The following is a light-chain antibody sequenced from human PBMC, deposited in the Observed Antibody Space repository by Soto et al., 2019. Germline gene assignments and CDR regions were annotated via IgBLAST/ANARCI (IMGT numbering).Light chain of an antibody. V-gene: IGKV1-39*01. CDR2: ATS. CDR1: QDIRSY. J-gene: IGKJ1*01. Sequence: DIQMTQSPSSLSASVGDRVSITCRASQDIRSYLNWYQQKPGKAPELLIYATSNLQSGAPPRFSASGSGTDFTLTISSLPPEDFATYYCQQGYSTQWTSGQGTKVEIK. CDR3: QQGYSTQWT.